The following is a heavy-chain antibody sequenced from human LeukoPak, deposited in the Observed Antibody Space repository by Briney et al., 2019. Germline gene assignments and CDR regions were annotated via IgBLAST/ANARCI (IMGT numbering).Heavy chain of an antibody. Sequence: PGGSLRLSCAASGFTFSSYWMSWVRQAPGKGLEGVANINQHGRDKYYVDSVRGRFTVSRDNAKNSLFLQMNSLRAEDTAVYYCAANGGPFAFWGQGTLVTVSS. V-gene: IGHV3-7*05. J-gene: IGHJ4*02. CDR2: INQHGRDK. CDR1: GFTFSSYW. D-gene: IGHD4-23*01. CDR3: AANGGPFAF.